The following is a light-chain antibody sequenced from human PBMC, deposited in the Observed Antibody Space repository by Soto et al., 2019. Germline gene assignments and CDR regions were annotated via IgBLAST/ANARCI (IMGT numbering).Light chain of an antibody. CDR2: SNT. Sequence: QPVLTQPPSVSGAPGKRVTISCTGSSSNIGAGYGVHWYQKLPETAPKLLIYSNTNRPSGVPDRFSGSKSGTSASLAITGLQTEDEADYYCQSYDNSLRGSVFGGGTKLTVL. CDR3: QSYDNSLRGSV. J-gene: IGLJ2*01. CDR1: SSNIGAGYG. V-gene: IGLV1-40*01.